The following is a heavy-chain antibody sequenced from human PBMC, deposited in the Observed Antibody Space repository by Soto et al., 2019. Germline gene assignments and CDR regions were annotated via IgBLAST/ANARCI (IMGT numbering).Heavy chain of an antibody. J-gene: IGHJ4*02. CDR2: INHSGST. CDR1: GGSFSGYY. V-gene: IGHV4-34*01. CDR3: ARRRSWYPHDY. Sequence: QVQLQQWGAGLLKPSETLSLTCAVYGGSFSGYYWSWIRQPPGKGLEWIGEINHSGSTNYNPSLKSRVTISVDTPKNQFSLKLSSVTAADTAVYYCARRRSWYPHDYRGQGTLVTVSS. D-gene: IGHD6-13*01.